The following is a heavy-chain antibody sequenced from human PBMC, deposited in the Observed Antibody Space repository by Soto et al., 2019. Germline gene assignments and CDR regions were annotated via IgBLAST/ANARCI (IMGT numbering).Heavy chain of an antibody. CDR2: ISAYNGNT. CDR1: GYTFTSYG. Sequence: GASVKVSCKASGYTFTSYGISWVRQDTGQGLEWMGWISAYNGNTNYAQKLQGRVTMTTDTSTSTAYMELRSLRSDDTAVYYCARDDVSDNYGIAVAGTFSDYYYGMDVWGQGTTVTVSS. V-gene: IGHV1-18*01. J-gene: IGHJ6*02. CDR3: ARDDVSDNYGIAVAGTFSDYYYGMDV. D-gene: IGHD6-19*01.